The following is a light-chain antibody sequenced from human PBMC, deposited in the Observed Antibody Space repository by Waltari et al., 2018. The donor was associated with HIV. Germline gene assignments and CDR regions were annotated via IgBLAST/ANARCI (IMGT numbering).Light chain of an antibody. J-gene: IGLJ1*01. CDR2: DDK. V-gene: IGLV3-21*01. CDR1: NHGDKN. CDR3: QVFENSRDQA. Sequence: YVLTQPPSVSVAPGKPATLTCGANNHGDKNVPWYQQKPGQAPGLVIYDDKLRPPGIPARLSGSNSGDTATLTISGVEVGDEAEYYCQVFENSRDQAFGTGTKVTVL.